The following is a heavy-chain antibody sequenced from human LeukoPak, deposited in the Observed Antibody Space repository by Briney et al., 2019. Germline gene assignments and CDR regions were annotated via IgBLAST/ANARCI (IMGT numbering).Heavy chain of an antibody. V-gene: IGHV4-59*12. J-gene: IGHJ4*02. CDR2: IYYSGST. D-gene: IGHD2-15*01. Sequence: PSESLSLTCTVSGGSMSNYYWTWIRQPPGKGLEWIGYIYYSGSTNYNPPLKSRVTISVDTSKNQFSLKLSSVTAADTAVYYCARELGTLGYCSGGSCYPYYFDYWGQGTLVTVSS. CDR1: GGSMSNYY. CDR3: ARELGTLGYCSGGSCYPYYFDY.